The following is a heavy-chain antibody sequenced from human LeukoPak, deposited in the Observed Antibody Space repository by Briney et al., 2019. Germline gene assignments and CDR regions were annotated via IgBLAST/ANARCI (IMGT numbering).Heavy chain of an antibody. CDR3: ARRGGYYSPGVGAFDI. D-gene: IGHD3-3*01. CDR1: GGTFSSYA. CDR2: TIPIFGTA. V-gene: IGHV1-69*05. J-gene: IGHJ3*02. Sequence: GASVKVSCKASGGTFSSYAISWVRQAPGQGLEWMGGTIPIFGTANYAQKFQGRVTITTDESTSTAYMELSSLRSEDTAVYYCARRGGYYSPGVGAFDIWGQGTMVTVSS.